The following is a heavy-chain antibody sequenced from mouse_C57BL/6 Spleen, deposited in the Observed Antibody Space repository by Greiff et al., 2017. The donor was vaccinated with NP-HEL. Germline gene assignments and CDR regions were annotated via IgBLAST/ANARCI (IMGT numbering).Heavy chain of an antibody. CDR2: IWSGGST. CDR3: AKNLDDGYYEYFDV. J-gene: IGHJ1*03. V-gene: IGHV2-4*01. CDR1: GFSLTSYG. D-gene: IGHD2-3*01. Sequence: VQLQQSGPGLVQPSQSLSITCTVSGFSLTSYGVHWVRQPPGKGLEWLGVIWSGGSTDYNAAFISRLSISKDNSKSQVFFKMNSLQADDTAIYYCAKNLDDGYYEYFDVWGTGTTVTVSS.